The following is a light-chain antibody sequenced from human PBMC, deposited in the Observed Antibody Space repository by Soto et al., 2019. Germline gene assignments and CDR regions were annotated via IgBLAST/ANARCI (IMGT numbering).Light chain of an antibody. CDR3: SSYTGGNPSYV. CDR2: EVT. Sequence: QSALTQPPSASGSPGQSVTISCTGTSSDVRGYDYVSWYQQHPGKAPKLMIYEVTIRPSGVSDRFSGSKSGNTASLTVSGLQAEDEADYYCSSYTGGNPSYVFGTGTKLTVL. J-gene: IGLJ1*01. V-gene: IGLV2-8*01. CDR1: SSDVRGYDY.